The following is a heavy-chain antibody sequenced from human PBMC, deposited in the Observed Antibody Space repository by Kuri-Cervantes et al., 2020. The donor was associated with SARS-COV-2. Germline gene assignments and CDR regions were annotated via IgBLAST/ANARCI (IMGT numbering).Heavy chain of an antibody. V-gene: IGHV4-39*02. CDR2: IYYSGST. J-gene: IGHJ6*03. D-gene: IGHD4-17*01. CDR1: GGSISSSSYY. CDR3: ARDPPGTVSWYYYMDV. Sequence: SETLSLTCTVSGGSISSSSYYWGWIRQPPGKGLEWIGSIYYSGSTYYNPSLKSRVTISVDTSKNQFSLKLSSVTAADTAVYYCARDPPGTVSWYYYMDVWGKGTTVTVSS.